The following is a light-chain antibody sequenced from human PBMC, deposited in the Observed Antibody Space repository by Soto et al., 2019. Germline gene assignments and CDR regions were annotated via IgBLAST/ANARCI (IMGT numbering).Light chain of an antibody. CDR1: QTISSW. V-gene: IGKV1-5*03. CDR2: KAS. CDR3: QQYNSYPLT. J-gene: IGKJ4*01. Sequence: QMTQSPATLSGSVGDRVTITCRASQTISSWLAWYQQKPGKAPKLLIYKASSLESEVPSRFSGSGSGTEFILTISSLQPDDFATYYCQQYNSYPLTFGGGSKVDNK.